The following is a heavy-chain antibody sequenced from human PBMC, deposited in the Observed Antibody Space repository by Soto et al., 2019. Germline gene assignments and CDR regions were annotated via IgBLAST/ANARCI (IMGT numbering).Heavy chain of an antibody. CDR2: IIPIFGTA. V-gene: IGHV1-69*13. CDR1: GYTFTVYY. Sequence: SVKVSCKASGYTFTVYYMHWVRQAPGQGLEWMGGIIPIFGTANYAQKFQGRVTITADESTSTAYMELSSLRSEDTAVYYCARDLAVAGNGFDYWGQGTLVTVSS. CDR3: ARDLAVAGNGFDY. D-gene: IGHD6-19*01. J-gene: IGHJ4*02.